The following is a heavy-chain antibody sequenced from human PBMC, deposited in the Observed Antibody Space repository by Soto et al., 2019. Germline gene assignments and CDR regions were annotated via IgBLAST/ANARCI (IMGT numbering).Heavy chain of an antibody. D-gene: IGHD2-2*01. V-gene: IGHV1-18*01. CDR2: ISAYNGNT. CDR3: VVYCSSTSCKDAFDI. Sequence: QVQLVQSGAEVKKPGASVKVSCKASGYTFTSYGISWVRQAPGQGLEWMGWISAYNGNTNYAQKLQGRVTMTTDTSTRTAYMELRSLRSDDTAVYYCVVYCSSTSCKDAFDIWGQGTMVTVSS. CDR1: GYTFTSYG. J-gene: IGHJ3*02.